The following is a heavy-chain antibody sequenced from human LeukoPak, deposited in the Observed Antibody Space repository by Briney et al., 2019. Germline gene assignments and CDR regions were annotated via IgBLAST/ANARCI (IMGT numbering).Heavy chain of an antibody. CDR1: GFTFSSYA. D-gene: IGHD1-26*01. CDR2: IKQDGSEK. CDR3: ARTEERLKYYYYYYYMDV. J-gene: IGHJ6*03. V-gene: IGHV3-7*01. Sequence: PGGSLRLSCAASGFTFSSYAMSWVRQAPGKGLEWVANIKQDGSEKYYVDSVKGRFTISRDNAKNSLYLQMNSLRAEDTAVYYCARTEERLKYYYYYYYMDVWGKGTTVTISS.